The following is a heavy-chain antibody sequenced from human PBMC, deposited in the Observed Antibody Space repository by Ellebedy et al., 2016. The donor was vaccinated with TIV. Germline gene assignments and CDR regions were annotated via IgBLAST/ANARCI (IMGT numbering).Heavy chain of an antibody. CDR2: ISSNGGST. J-gene: IGHJ4*02. CDR1: GFTFSSHW. Sequence: GESLKISCTASGFTFSSHWMHWVRQAPGKGMEYVSAISSNGGSTYYADFVKGRFTISRDNSKNTLYLQMSSLRAEDTAVYYCVKDKEYSSSSGYFDYWGQGSLVTVSS. CDR3: VKDKEYSSSSGYFDY. D-gene: IGHD6-6*01. V-gene: IGHV3-64D*06.